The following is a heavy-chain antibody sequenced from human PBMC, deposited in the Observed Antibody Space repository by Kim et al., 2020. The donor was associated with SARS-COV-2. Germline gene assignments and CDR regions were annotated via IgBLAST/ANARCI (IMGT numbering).Heavy chain of an antibody. CDR1: GFSLSTSGMC. D-gene: IGHD3-9*01. Sequence: SGPTLVNPTQTLTLTCTFSGFSLSTSGMCVSWIRQPPGKALEWLARIDWDDDKYYSTSLKTRLTISKDTSKNQVVLTMTNMDPVDTATYYCARILSSYDILTGKYYYYYGMDVWGQGTTVTVSS. CDR2: IDWDDDK. J-gene: IGHJ6*02. V-gene: IGHV2-70*11. CDR3: ARILSSYDILTGKYYYYYGMDV.